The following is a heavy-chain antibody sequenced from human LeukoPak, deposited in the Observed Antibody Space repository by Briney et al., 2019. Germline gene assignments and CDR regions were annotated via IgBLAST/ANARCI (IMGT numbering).Heavy chain of an antibody. CDR3: AREAPIQLWLHSYFDY. CDR1: GDSVSSNSAA. CDR2: TYYRSKWYN. V-gene: IGHV6-1*01. D-gene: IGHD5-18*01. J-gene: IGHJ4*02. Sequence: SQTRSLTCAISGDSVSSNSAAWNWIRQSPSRGLEWLGRTYYRSKWYNDYAVSVKSRITINPDTSKNQFSLQLNSVTPEDTAVYYCAREAPIQLWLHSYFDYWGQGTLVTVSS.